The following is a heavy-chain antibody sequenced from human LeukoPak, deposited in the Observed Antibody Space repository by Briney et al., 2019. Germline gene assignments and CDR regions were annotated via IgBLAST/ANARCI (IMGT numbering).Heavy chain of an antibody. Sequence: SETLSLTCGVSGGSISSSNWWSWVRQPPGKGLEWIGEIYHSGSTNYNPSLKSRVTISVDKSKNQFSLRLTSVTAADTAVYYCARSPTKRVPEDYWGQGSLVTVSS. J-gene: IGHJ4*02. CDR3: ARSPTKRVPEDY. V-gene: IGHV4-4*02. D-gene: IGHD2-2*01. CDR2: IYHSGST. CDR1: GGSISSSNW.